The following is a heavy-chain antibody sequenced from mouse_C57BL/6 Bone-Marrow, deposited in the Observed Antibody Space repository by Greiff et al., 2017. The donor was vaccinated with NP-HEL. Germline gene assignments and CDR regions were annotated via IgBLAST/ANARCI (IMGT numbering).Heavy chain of an antibody. Sequence: EVQLVESGGGLVQPGGSLSLSCAASGFTFTDYYMSWVRQPPGKALEWLGFIRNKANGYTTEYSASVKGRFTISRDNSQSILYLQMNALRAEDSATYYCASPAYYSNYGGMDYWGQGTSVTVSS. J-gene: IGHJ4*01. D-gene: IGHD2-5*01. CDR2: IRNKANGYTT. V-gene: IGHV7-3*01. CDR1: GFTFTDYY. CDR3: ASPAYYSNYGGMDY.